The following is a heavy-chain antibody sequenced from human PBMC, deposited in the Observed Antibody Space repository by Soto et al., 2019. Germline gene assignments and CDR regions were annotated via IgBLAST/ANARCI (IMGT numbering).Heavy chain of an antibody. J-gene: IGHJ1*01. CDR1: GVSISSAYF. V-gene: IGHV4-38-2*01. D-gene: IGHD2-8*01. Sequence: SETLSLTCCVSGVSISSAYFWAWIRQPPGKGLEWIGSIYHSGTTYYNPSFNSRCSISVDTSKNQFSLKVSSGTAADSAVYDCARTDNVGHYPHFGQGILVTVSS. CDR3: ARTDNVGHYPH. CDR2: IYHSGTT.